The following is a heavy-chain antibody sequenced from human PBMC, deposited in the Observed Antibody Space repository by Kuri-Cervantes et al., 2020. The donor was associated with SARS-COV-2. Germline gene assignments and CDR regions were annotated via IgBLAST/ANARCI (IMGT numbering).Heavy chain of an antibody. CDR1: GGSISSYY. D-gene: IGHD3-16*01. V-gene: IGHV4-4*07. Sequence: GSLRLSCTVSGGSISSYYWSWIRQPAGKGLEWIGRIYTSGSTNYNPSLKSRVTISIDTSKTQFSLKLTSVTAADTAVYYCARSFGLRFDYWGQGVLVTVSS. CDR2: IYTSGST. J-gene: IGHJ4*02. CDR3: ARSFGLRFDY.